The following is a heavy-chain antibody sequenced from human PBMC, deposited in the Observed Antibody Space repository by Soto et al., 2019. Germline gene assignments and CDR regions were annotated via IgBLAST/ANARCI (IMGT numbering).Heavy chain of an antibody. V-gene: IGHV3-30-3*01. CDR3: ARDFVVTTFDY. CDR1: GFTFSSYA. CDR2: ISYDGSNK. D-gene: IGHD2-21*01. J-gene: IGHJ4*02. Sequence: PGGSLRLSCAASGFTFSSYAMHWVRQAPGKGLEWVAVISYDGSNKYYADSVKGRFTISRDNSKNTLYLQMNSLRAEDTAVYYCARDFVVTTFDYWGPGTLVTVYS.